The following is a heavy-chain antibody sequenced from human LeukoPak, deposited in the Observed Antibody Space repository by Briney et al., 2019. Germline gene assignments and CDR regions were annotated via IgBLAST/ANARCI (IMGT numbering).Heavy chain of an antibody. D-gene: IGHD6-13*01. CDR2: VYYSGST. CDR1: GGSISSSSYY. V-gene: IGHV4-39*01. CDR3: ARGGVYSSSWYRY. Sequence: SETLSLTCTVSGGSISSSSYYWGWIRQPPGKGLEWIGSVYYSGSTYYNPSLKSRVTISVDTSKNQFSLKLSSVTAADTAVYYCARGGVYSSSWYRYWGQGTLVTVSS. J-gene: IGHJ4*02.